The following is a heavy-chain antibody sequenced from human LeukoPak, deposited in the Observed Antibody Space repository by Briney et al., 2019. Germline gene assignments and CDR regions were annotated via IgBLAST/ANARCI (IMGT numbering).Heavy chain of an antibody. CDR1: GFTFDDYA. V-gene: IGHV3-9*01. CDR3: AKDLSSSGWYVDY. CDR2: ISWNSGSI. Sequence: GGSLRLSCAASGFTFDDYAIHWVRQAPGKGLEWVSGISWNSGSIGYADSVKGRFTISRDNAKNPLYLQMNSLRAEDTALYYCAKDLSSSGWYVDYWGQGTLVTVSS. D-gene: IGHD6-19*01. J-gene: IGHJ4*02.